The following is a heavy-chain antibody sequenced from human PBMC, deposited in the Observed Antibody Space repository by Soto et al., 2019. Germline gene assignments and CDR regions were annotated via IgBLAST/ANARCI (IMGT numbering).Heavy chain of an antibody. V-gene: IGHV1-2*02. CDR2: INPHSGNT. CDR1: GYTFTGDH. CDR3: ARAVYCGSDCYSCGMDV. Sequence: PVEVTWEACGYTFTGDHLNWVLQAPGRGLEWMGWINPHSGNTNYAQKFLGRVSMTRDTSISTAYMELLSLTSDDTAIYYCARAVYCGSDCYSCGMDVWGQGTTVTVSS. D-gene: IGHD3-22*01. J-gene: IGHJ6*02.